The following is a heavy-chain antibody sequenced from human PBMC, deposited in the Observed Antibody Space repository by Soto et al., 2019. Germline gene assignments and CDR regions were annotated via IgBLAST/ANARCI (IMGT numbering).Heavy chain of an antibody. V-gene: IGHV3-9*01. J-gene: IGHJ4*02. Sequence: GGFLRLSCTTSGFTFDDYTMHWVRQPPGKGLEWVSGISWNSGAINYADSVKGRFSISRDNAESSLYLQMNSLRPEDTALYYCAKDIGGSGVHDSWGQGTLVTVSS. CDR3: AKDIGGSGVHDS. CDR1: GFTFDDYT. CDR2: ISWNSGAI. D-gene: IGHD3-16*01.